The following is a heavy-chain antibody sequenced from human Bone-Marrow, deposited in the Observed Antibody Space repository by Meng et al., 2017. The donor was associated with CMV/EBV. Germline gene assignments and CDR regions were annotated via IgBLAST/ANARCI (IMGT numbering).Heavy chain of an antibody. D-gene: IGHD6-6*01. CDR2: IKQDGSQK. CDR1: GFTFSSYE. CDR3: AREGSSAAARPLDY. J-gene: IGHJ4*02. V-gene: IGHV3-7*01. Sequence: GGSLRLSCAASGFTFSSYEMNWVRQAPGKGLEWVANIKQDGSQKYYVDSVKGRFTISRDNAKNSLYLHMNSLRVEDTAVYYCAREGSSAAARPLDYWGQGTLVTFSS.